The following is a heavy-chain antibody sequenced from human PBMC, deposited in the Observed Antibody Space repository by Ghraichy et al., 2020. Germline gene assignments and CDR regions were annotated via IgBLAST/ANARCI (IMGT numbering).Heavy chain of an antibody. CDR2: IYYSGST. CDR3: ARYSSGSYYYGMDV. D-gene: IGHD1-26*01. Sequence: SETLSLTCTVSGGSISSSSYYWGWIRQPPGKGLEWIGSIYYSGSTYYNPSLKSRVTISVDTSKNQFSLKLSSVTAADTAVYYCARYSSGSYYYGMDVWGQGTTVTVSS. CDR1: GGSISSSSYY. J-gene: IGHJ6*02. V-gene: IGHV4-39*01.